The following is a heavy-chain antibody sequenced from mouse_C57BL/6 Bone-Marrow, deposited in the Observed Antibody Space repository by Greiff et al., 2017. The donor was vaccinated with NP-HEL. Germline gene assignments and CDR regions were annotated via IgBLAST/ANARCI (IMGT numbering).Heavy chain of an antibody. J-gene: IGHJ1*03. Sequence: VQLQQSGAELARPGASVKLSCKASGYTFTSYGISWVKQRTGQGLEWIGEIYPRSGNTYYNEKFKGKATLTADKSSSTAYMELRSLTSEDSAVYFCARGPHYYGSSHWYVDVWGTGTTVTVSS. CDR1: GYTFTSYG. V-gene: IGHV1-81*01. CDR2: IYPRSGNT. D-gene: IGHD1-1*01. CDR3: ARGPHYYGSSHWYVDV.